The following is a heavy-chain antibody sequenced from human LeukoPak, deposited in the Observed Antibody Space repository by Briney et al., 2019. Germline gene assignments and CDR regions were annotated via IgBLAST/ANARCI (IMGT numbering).Heavy chain of an antibody. CDR1: GGSISSYY. V-gene: IGHV4-59*01. CDR2: IYYSGST. CDR3: AREGAAPAAFDI. J-gene: IGHJ3*02. D-gene: IGHD6-25*01. Sequence: SETLSLAFTVSGGSISSYYWSWIRQPPGKGLEWIGYIYYSGSTNYNPSLKSRVSISVDTSKNQFSLKLSSVTAADTAVYYCAREGAAPAAFDIWGQGTMVTVSS.